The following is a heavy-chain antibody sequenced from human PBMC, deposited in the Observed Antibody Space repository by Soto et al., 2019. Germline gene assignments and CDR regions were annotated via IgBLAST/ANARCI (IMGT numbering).Heavy chain of an antibody. CDR2: IFYTGTT. Sequence: QVQLQESGPGLVKPSQTLSLACTVSGGPISSGGDYWNWIRQHPGKGLEWVGYIFYTGTTHYNPCLKSRVTIAFDTSKNQFSLTMNSVTAADTGVYYCARGEYSYGAEFDYWGQGTLVTVSS. V-gene: IGHV4-31*03. CDR1: GGPISSGGDY. D-gene: IGHD5-18*01. J-gene: IGHJ4*02. CDR3: ARGEYSYGAEFDY.